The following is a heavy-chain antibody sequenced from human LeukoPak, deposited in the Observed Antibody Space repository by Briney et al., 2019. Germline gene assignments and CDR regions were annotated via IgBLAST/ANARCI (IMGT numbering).Heavy chain of an antibody. J-gene: IGHJ4*02. V-gene: IGHV4-34*01. CDR1: GGSFSGYY. CDR2: INHSGST. CDR3: ARGRGRYSGYDSRGTLNY. Sequence: SETLSLTCAVYGGSFSGYYWSWIRQPPGKGLVWIAEINHSGSTNYNPSLKSRVTISVDTSKNQCSLKLSSVTAADTAVYYCARGRGRYSGYDSRGTLNYWGQGTLVTVSS. D-gene: IGHD5-12*01.